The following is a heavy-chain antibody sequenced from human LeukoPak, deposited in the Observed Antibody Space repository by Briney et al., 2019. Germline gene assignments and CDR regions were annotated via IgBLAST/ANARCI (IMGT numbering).Heavy chain of an antibody. CDR2: INPNSGGT. V-gene: IGHV1-2*06. J-gene: IGHJ4*02. D-gene: IGHD6-13*01. Sequence: ASVKVSCKASGYTFTSYGISWVRQAPGQGLEWMGRINPNSGGTNYAQKFQGRVTMTRDTSISTAYMELSRLRSDDTAVYYCARGQQLGTFDYWGQGTLVTVSS. CDR3: ARGQQLGTFDY. CDR1: GYTFTSYG.